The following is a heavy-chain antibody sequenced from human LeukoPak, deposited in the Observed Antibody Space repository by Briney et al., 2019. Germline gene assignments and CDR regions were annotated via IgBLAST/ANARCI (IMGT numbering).Heavy chain of an antibody. D-gene: IGHD2-8*01. J-gene: IGHJ4*02. CDR2: TYYRSKWHN. Sequence: SQTLSLTCAISGDSVSSNSAAWNWIRQSPSRGLEWLGRTYYRSKWHNEYALFVKSRTTIKPDTSKNQFSLQLNSVTPEDTAVYYCARTKGYFDSWGQGTLVTVSS. CDR3: ARTKGYFDS. CDR1: GDSVSSNSAA. V-gene: IGHV6-1*01.